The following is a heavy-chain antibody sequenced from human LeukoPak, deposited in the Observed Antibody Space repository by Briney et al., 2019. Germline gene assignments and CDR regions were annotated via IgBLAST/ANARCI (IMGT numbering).Heavy chain of an antibody. V-gene: IGHV3-30*03. J-gene: IGHJ3*02. CDR2: ISYDGSNK. D-gene: IGHD6-13*01. CDR3: ARGYSSSWAGEDAFDI. CDR1: GFTFSSYG. Sequence: RGSLRLSCAASGFTFSSYGMHWVRQAPGKGLEWVAVISYDGSNKYYADSVKGRFTISRDNSKNTLYLQMNSLRAEDTAVYYCARGYSSSWAGEDAFDIWGQGTMVTVSS.